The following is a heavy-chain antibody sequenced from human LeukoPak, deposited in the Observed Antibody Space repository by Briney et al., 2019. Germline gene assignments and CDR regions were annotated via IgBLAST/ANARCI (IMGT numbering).Heavy chain of an antibody. D-gene: IGHD3-22*01. CDR1: GFTFDDYA. CDR2: ISWDGGST. V-gene: IGHV3-43D*03. Sequence: PGGSLRLSCAPPGFTFDDYAMHWVPQAPGKGLEWVSLISWDGGSTYYADSVKGRFTISRDNSKNSLYLQMNSLRAEDTALYYCAKAHAYDSSGCLDYSGQGTLVTVSS. CDR3: AKAHAYDSSGCLDY. J-gene: IGHJ4*02.